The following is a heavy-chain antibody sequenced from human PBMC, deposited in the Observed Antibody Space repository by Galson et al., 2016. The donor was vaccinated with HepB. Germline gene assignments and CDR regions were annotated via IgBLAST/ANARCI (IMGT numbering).Heavy chain of an antibody. CDR2: ISAGIGNT. D-gene: IGHD3-22*01. Sequence: SCKAPGYTFTSYAIHWLRQAPGQRLEWMGWISAGIGNTKYSQKFQGRVTITRDTSASTAYMELRSLRPEDTAVYYCGRDAEESSPYYSALDFWGQGTLVSVSS. CDR1: GYTFTSYA. J-gene: IGHJ4*02. V-gene: IGHV1-3*01. CDR3: GRDAEESSPYYSALDF.